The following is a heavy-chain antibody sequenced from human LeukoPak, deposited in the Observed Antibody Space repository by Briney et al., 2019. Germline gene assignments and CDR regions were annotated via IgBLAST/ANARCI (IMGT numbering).Heavy chain of an antibody. V-gene: IGHV3-30*18. J-gene: IGHJ4*02. CDR2: ISYDGSNK. D-gene: IGHD3-3*01. CDR3: AKGSSRGDYFDY. Sequence: PGRSLRLSCAASGFTFSSYGMHWVRQAPGKGLEWVAVISYDGSNKYYADSVKGRFTISRDNSKNTLYLQMNSLRAEDTAVYYCAKGSSRGDYFDYWGQGTLVTVSS. CDR1: GFTFSSYG.